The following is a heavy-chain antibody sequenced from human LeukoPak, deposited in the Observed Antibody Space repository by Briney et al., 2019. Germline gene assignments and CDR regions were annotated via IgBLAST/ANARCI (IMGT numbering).Heavy chain of an antibody. Sequence: ASVKVSCKASGYTFTGYYMHWVRQTPGQGLEWMGRINPNSGGTNSAQRFQGRVTMTRDTSISTAYMELSSLRSEDTAVYYCARGSYYDSSGYYYVLPFDYWGQGTLVTVSS. V-gene: IGHV1-2*06. J-gene: IGHJ4*02. CDR1: GYTFTGYY. CDR3: ARGSYYDSSGYYYVLPFDY. D-gene: IGHD3-22*01. CDR2: INPNSGGT.